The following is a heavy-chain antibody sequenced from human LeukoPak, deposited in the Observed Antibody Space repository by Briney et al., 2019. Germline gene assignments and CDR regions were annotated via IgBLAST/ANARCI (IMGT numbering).Heavy chain of an antibody. Sequence: SVKVSCKASGFTFTSSAVQWVRQARGQRLEWIGWIVVGSGNTNYAQKFQERVTITRDMSTSTAYMELSSLRSEDTAVYYCAAFYSAVAGPNAFDIWGQGTMVTVSS. V-gene: IGHV1-58*01. CDR2: IVVGSGNT. CDR1: GFTFTSSA. J-gene: IGHJ3*02. CDR3: AAFYSAVAGPNAFDI. D-gene: IGHD6-19*01.